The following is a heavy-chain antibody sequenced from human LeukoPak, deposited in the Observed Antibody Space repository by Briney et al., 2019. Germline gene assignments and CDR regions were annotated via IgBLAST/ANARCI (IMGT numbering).Heavy chain of an antibody. CDR2: ISSSGSTT. CDR1: GFTFSSYE. D-gene: IGHD4-17*01. V-gene: IGHV3-48*03. J-gene: IGHJ4*02. Sequence: GGSLRLSCAASGFTFSSYEMNWVRQAPGKGLEWVSYISSSGSTTYYADSVKGRFTISRDNSKNTLYLQMNSLRAEDTAVYYCAKAPRFSVTTNYLDYWGQGTLVTVSS. CDR3: AKAPRFSVTTNYLDY.